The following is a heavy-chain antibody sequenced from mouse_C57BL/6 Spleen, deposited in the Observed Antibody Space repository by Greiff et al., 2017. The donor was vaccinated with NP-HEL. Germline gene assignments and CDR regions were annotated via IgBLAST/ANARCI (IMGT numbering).Heavy chain of an antibody. CDR2: INPNNGGT. CDR3: ARRKKSYGSYYYAMDY. V-gene: IGHV1-26*01. CDR1: GYTFSDYY. J-gene: IGHJ4*01. Sequence: VQLQQSGPELVKPGASVKISCKASGYTFSDYYMNWVKQSHGKSLEWIGDINPNNGGTSYNQKFKGKATLTVDKSSSTAYMELRSLTSEDSAVYYCARRKKSYGSYYYAMDYWGQGTSVTVSS. D-gene: IGHD2-2*01.